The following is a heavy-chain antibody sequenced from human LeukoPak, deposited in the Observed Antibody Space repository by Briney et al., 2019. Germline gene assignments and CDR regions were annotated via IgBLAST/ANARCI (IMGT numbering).Heavy chain of an antibody. CDR3: AREGGYCSGGSCYYYYYGMDV. Sequence: GESLKISCNSSGYIYTSYWIGWVRQMPGKGLEWMGIIYPGDSDTRYSPSFQGQVTISADKSISTAYLQWSSLKASDTAMYYCAREGGYCSGGSCYYYYYGMDVWGQGTTVTVSS. CDR2: IYPGDSDT. J-gene: IGHJ6*02. D-gene: IGHD2-15*01. CDR1: GYIYTSYW. V-gene: IGHV5-51*01.